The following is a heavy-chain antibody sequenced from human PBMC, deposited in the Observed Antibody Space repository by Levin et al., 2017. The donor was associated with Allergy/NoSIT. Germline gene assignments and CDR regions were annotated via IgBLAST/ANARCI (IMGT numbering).Heavy chain of an antibody. Sequence: PGGSLRLSCAASGFTFSDYNMNWVRQTPGKGLEWVSSVSGNSGYIYYAESVRGRFTISRDNAKNSVYMQMNSLREEDTGVYYCARDHPTGRNFHYWGRGTLVTVSS. CDR1: GFTFSDYN. J-gene: IGHJ4*02. V-gene: IGHV3-21*06. CDR2: VSGNSGYI. CDR3: ARDHPTGRNFHY. D-gene: IGHD2-8*02.